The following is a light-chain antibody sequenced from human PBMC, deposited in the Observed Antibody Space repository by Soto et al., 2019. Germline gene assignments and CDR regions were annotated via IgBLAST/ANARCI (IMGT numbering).Light chain of an antibody. J-gene: IGLJ1*01. CDR3: QSYDSSLIVSKV. CDR1: RTDIGGYNY. CDR2: EVT. Sequence: QSVLTQPASVSGSLGQSITISCTGTRTDIGGYNYVSWYQQYPGKAPKLVICEVTSRPSGISDRFSGSKSGTSASLAITGLQAEDEADYYCQSYDSSLIVSKVFGTGTKITVL. V-gene: IGLV2-14*01.